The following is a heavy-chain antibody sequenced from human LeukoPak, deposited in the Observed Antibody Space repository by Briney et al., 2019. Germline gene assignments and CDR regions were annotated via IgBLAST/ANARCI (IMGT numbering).Heavy chain of an antibody. CDR3: AIQFLEWLFYY. D-gene: IGHD3-3*01. V-gene: IGHV1-69*04. J-gene: IGHJ4*02. Sequence: SVKVSCKASGGSFTTYALSWVRQAPGRGLEWMGRIIPILDITIYAQKFQGRVTMTEDTSTDTAYMELSSLRSEDTAVYYCAIQFLEWLFYYWGQGTLVTVSS. CDR1: GGSFTTYA. CDR2: IIPILDIT.